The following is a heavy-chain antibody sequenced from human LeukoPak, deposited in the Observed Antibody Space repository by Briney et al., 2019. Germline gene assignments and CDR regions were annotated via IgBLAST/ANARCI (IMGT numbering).Heavy chain of an antibody. D-gene: IGHD5-24*01. V-gene: IGHV4-61*01. CDR2: IYYSGST. CDR1: GYSISSGYY. Sequence: PSETLSLTCAVSGYSISSGYYWSWIRQPPGKGLEWIAYIYYSGSTNYNPSLKSRVTISVDTSKNQFSLKLSSVTAADTAVYYCARGGDGYNYFDYWGQGTLVTVSS. J-gene: IGHJ4*02. CDR3: ARGGDGYNYFDY.